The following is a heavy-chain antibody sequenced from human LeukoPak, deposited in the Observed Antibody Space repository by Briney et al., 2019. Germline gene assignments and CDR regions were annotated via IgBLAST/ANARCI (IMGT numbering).Heavy chain of an antibody. CDR3: ARDYDSSGYYPNPLDY. D-gene: IGHD3-22*01. CDR1: GFTFSSYS. V-gene: IGHV3-21*01. J-gene: IGHJ4*02. CDR2: ISSSSSYI. Sequence: GGSLRLSCAASGFTFSSYSMNWVRQAPGKGLEWVSSISSSSSYIYYADSVKGRFTISRDNAKNSLYLQMNSLRAEDTAVYYCARDYDSSGYYPNPLDYWGQGTLVTVSP.